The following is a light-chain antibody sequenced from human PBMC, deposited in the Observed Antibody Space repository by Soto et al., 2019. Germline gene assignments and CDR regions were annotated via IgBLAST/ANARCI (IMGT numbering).Light chain of an antibody. V-gene: IGKV3-11*01. CDR1: QSVISSY. Sequence: EIVLTQSPATLSLSPGERATLSCRASQSVISSYLAWYQQKPGQAPRLLIYDASNRATGIPARFSGSGSGTDFTLTISSLEPEDFAVYYCQQRSNWPPITFGQGTRLEIK. CDR3: QQRSNWPPIT. CDR2: DAS. J-gene: IGKJ5*01.